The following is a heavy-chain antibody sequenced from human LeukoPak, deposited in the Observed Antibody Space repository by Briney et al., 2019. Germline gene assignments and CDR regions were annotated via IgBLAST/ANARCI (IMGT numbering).Heavy chain of an antibody. CDR3: ARGLRYFDWLSAYYFDY. D-gene: IGHD3-9*01. V-gene: IGHV4-39*01. Sequence: SETLSLTCTVSGGSISSGDYYWSWIRQPPGKGLEWIGSIYYSGSTYYNPSLKSRVTISVDTSKNQFSLKLSSVTAADTAVYYCARGLRYFDWLSAYYFDYWGQGTLVTVSS. CDR2: IYYSGST. CDR1: GGSISSGDYY. J-gene: IGHJ4*02.